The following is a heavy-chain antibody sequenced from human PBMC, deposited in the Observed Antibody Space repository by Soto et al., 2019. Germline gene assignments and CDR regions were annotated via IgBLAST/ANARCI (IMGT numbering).Heavy chain of an antibody. CDR2: ITPSSGSV. CDR3: ARPRGPRGYDLIDY. Sequence: EVQVVESGGGLVKPGGSLRLACVVSGFPFSIFSWNWVRQAPGKGLEWVSSITPSSGSVLYAESVKGRFTISRDNAKNSLYLQMNSLRAEDTAVYYCARPRGPRGYDLIDYWGQGTLVTVSS. V-gene: IGHV3-21*02. CDR1: GFPFSIFS. D-gene: IGHD5-12*01. J-gene: IGHJ4*02.